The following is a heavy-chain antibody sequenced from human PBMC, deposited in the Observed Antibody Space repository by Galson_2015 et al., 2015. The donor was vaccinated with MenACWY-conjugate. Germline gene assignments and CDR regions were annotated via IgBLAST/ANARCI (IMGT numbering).Heavy chain of an antibody. V-gene: IGHV5-51*01. CDR2: IYPDDSQT. CDR1: GYSFPHYW. D-gene: IGHD1-14*01. J-gene: IGHJ4*02. CDR3: ARQRKEFDF. Sequence: QSGAEVKKPGEPVQISCQGSGYSFPHYWIGWVRQMPGKGLEWMGVIYPDDSQTRYSPSFQGQVTISADKSITTAYLQWSSLRASDTAIYYCARQRKEFDFWGQGTLVTVSS.